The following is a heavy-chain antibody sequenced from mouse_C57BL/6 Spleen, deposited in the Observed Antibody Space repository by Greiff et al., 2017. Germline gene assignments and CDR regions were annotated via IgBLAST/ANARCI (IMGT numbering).Heavy chain of an antibody. V-gene: IGHV2-6-1*01. Sequence: QVQLKESGPGLVAPSQSLSITCTVSGFSLTSYGVHWVRQPPGKGLEWLVVIWSDGSTTYNSARKSRLSISKDNSKSQVFLKMNSLQTDDTAMYYCARHGGGAYGNLYYYAMDYWGQGTSVTVSS. CDR3: ARHGGGAYGNLYYYAMDY. D-gene: IGHD2-1*01. CDR2: IWSDGST. CDR1: GFSLTSYG. J-gene: IGHJ4*01.